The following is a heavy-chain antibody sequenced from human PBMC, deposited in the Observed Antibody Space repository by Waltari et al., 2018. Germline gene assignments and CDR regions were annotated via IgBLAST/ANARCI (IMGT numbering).Heavy chain of an antibody. J-gene: IGHJ4*02. V-gene: IGHV3-33*06. CDR1: GFTFRRYA. D-gene: IGHD2-8*02. Sequence: QVQLVESGGGVVQPGRSLRLSCAASGFTFRRYAMHWVRQAPGKGLEWVAVIWYDGSYKFYADSVKGRFSISRDNPKNTLHLQMDSLRAEDSAIYYCAKDGSASRLVRYYLDSWGPGTLVTVSS. CDR2: IWYDGSYK. CDR3: AKDGSASRLVRYYLDS.